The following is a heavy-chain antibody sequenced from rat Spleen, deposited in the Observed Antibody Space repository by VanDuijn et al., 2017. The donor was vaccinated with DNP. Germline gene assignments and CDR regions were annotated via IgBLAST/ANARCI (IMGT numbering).Heavy chain of an antibody. Sequence: EVQLVESGGGLVQPGRSLKLSCEVSGFSFSNYYMAWVRQAPKKGLEWVASISTSGSRTYYPDSVRGRFTISRDNAKSSLYLQINSLKSEDTATYYCVRHEMDAWGQGTSVTVSS. CDR2: ISTSGSRT. CDR3: VRHEMDA. CDR1: GFSFSNYY. V-gene: IGHV5-25*01. J-gene: IGHJ4*01.